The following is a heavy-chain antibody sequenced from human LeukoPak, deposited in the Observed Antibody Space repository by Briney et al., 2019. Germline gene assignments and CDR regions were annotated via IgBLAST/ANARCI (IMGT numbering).Heavy chain of an antibody. CDR1: GYSISSGYY. CDR3: AREGLDTSLAFDI. D-gene: IGHD5-18*01. Sequence: PSETLSLTCTVSGYSISSGYYWGWIRQPRGKGLVWIGSIYHSGSTYYNPSLKSRVTISVDTSKNQFSLKLSSVTAADTAVYYCAREGLDTSLAFDIWGQGTMVTVSS. V-gene: IGHV4-38-2*02. J-gene: IGHJ3*02. CDR2: IYHSGST.